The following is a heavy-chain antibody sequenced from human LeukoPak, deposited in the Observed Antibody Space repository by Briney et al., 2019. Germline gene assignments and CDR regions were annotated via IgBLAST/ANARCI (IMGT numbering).Heavy chain of an antibody. J-gene: IGHJ6*02. CDR3: ARIRYSSGWGQYYYYYYGMDV. D-gene: IGHD6-19*01. Sequence: ASVKVSCKASGYTFTSYDINWVRQAAGQGLEWMGWMNPNSGNTGYAQKFQGRVTMTRNTSISTAYMELSSLRSEDTAVYYCARIRYSSGWGQYYYYYYGMDVWGQGTTVTVSS. V-gene: IGHV1-8*01. CDR2: MNPNSGNT. CDR1: GYTFTSYD.